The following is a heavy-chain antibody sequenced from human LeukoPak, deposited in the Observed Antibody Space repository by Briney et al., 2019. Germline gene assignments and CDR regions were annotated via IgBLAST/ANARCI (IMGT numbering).Heavy chain of an antibody. D-gene: IGHD3-10*01. CDR3: AKDLHYGSADY. CDR1: GFTLRNYD. CDR2: IRGSSGST. Sequence: GGSLRLSCAASGFTLRNYDINWVRQAPGKGLEWVSVIRGSSGSTYYADSVKGRFTISRDDSKNTLYLQMNSLRAEDTAVYYCAKDLHYGSADYWGQGTLVTVSS. J-gene: IGHJ4*02. V-gene: IGHV3-23*01.